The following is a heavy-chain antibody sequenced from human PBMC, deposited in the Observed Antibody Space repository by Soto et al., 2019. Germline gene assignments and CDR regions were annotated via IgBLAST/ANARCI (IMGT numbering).Heavy chain of an antibody. D-gene: IGHD3-10*01. Sequence: GESLKISCKGSGYSFTAYWIGWVRQMPGKVLEWMGIIYPGDSDTRYSPSFQGQVTISADKSINTAYLRWSSLKPSDTAMYYCAKLSGPPGFGEVKYWGQGXLVTVYS. CDR3: AKLSGPPGFGEVKY. CDR1: GYSFTAYW. CDR2: IYPGDSDT. J-gene: IGHJ4*02. V-gene: IGHV5-51*01.